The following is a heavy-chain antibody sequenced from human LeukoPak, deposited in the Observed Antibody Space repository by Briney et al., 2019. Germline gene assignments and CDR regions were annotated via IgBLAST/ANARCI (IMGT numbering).Heavy chain of an antibody. CDR3: AREWYSSSSGWFDP. CDR1: GFTFSSYS. CDR2: ISSSSSYI. Sequence: GGSLRLSCAASGFTFSSYSMNWVRQAPGKGLEWVSPISSSSSYIYYADSVKGRFTISRDNAKNSLYLQMNSLRAEDTAVYYCAREWYSSSSGWFDPWGQGTLVTVSS. V-gene: IGHV3-21*01. D-gene: IGHD6-6*01. J-gene: IGHJ5*02.